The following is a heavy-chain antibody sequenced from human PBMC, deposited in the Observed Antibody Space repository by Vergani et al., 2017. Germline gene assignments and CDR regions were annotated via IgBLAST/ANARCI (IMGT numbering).Heavy chain of an antibody. CDR3: AHSWNFGRRDWFDS. D-gene: IGHD1-26*01. V-gene: IGHV1-2*02. Sequence: QVQLMQSGPEMKKPGGSMKVSCQASESTFSDYNIHWVRQAPGQGLQWMGWISPKTGDTNYLQRFQDRVTMASDASTKTVYLKMTRLTSDDTAIYYCAHSWNFGRRDWFDSWGPGTLVTVSS. CDR2: ISPKTGDT. CDR1: ESTFSDYN. J-gene: IGHJ5*01.